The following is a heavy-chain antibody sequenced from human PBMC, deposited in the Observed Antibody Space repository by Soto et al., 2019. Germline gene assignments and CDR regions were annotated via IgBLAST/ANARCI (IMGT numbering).Heavy chain of an antibody. Sequence: QVQLVESGGGVVQPGRSLRLSCAASGFTFSSYAMHWVRQAPGKGLEWVAVISYDGSNKYYAASVKGRFTISRDNSKNTLYLKLNSLRADETAVYYCASTLDVWGQGTTVTVSS. J-gene: IGHJ6*02. CDR3: ASTLDV. CDR1: GFTFSSYA. V-gene: IGHV3-30-3*01. CDR2: ISYDGSNK.